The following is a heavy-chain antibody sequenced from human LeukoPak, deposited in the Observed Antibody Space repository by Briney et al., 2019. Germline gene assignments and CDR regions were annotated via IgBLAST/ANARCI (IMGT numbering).Heavy chain of an antibody. V-gene: IGHV4-39*01. CDR1: GGSISSGDYY. CDR2: IYYSGST. D-gene: IGHD3-3*01. CDR3: ASGLSSDYDFWSGYQIDY. Sequence: SQTLSLTCTVSGGSISSGDYYWSWIRQPPGKGLEWIGSIYYSGSTYYNPSLKSRVTISVDTSKNQFSLKLSSVTAADTAVYYCASGLSSDYDFWSGYQIDYWGQGTLVTVSS. J-gene: IGHJ4*02.